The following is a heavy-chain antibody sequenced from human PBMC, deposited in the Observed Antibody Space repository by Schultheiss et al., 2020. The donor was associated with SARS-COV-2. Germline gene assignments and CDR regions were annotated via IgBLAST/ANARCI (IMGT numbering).Heavy chain of an antibody. CDR1: GFTFSDYY. Sequence: GGSLRLSCAASGFTFSDYYMSWIRQAPGKGLEWVSVIYSGGSTYYADSVKGRFTISRDNAKNSLYLQMNSLRSEDTAVYYCARNCLRFKPAATHYYYMDVWGKGTTVTVSS. D-gene: IGHD2-2*01. V-gene: IGHV3-53*05. J-gene: IGHJ6*03. CDR2: IYSGGST. CDR3: ARNCLRFKPAATHYYYMDV.